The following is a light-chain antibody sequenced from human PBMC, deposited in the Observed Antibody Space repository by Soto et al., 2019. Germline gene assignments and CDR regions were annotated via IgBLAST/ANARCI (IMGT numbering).Light chain of an antibody. V-gene: IGKV3-11*01. CDR3: PPRSDCLSACT. CDR2: DAS. J-gene: IGKJ2*02. CDR1: QSVSNY. Sequence: EIVLTQSPATLSLSPGERATLSCRASQSVSNYLAWYQQKPGQAPRLLIYDASNRATGIPARFSGSGSGTDFTLTISSLEPEDFSVYYSPPRSDCLSACTFGQGT.